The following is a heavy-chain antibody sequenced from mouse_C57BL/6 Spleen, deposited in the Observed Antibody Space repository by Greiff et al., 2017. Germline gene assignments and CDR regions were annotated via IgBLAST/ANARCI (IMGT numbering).Heavy chain of an antibody. V-gene: IGHV1-59*01. CDR2: IDPSDSYT. J-gene: IGHJ3*01. D-gene: IGHD2-4*01. CDR3: ARGDYDDY. CDR1: GYTFTSYW. Sequence: VQLEQSGAELVRPGTSVKLSCKASGYTFTSYWMHWVKQRSGQGLEWIGVIDPSDSYTNYNQKFKGKATLTVDTSSSTADMQLSSLTSEDSAVYYCARGDYDDYWGQGTLVTVSA.